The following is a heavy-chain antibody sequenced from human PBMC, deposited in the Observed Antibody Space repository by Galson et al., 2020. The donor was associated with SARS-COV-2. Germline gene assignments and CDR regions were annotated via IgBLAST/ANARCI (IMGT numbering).Heavy chain of an antibody. V-gene: IGHV1-2*02. CDR2: INPKSGGT. CDR1: GYTFTGYY. D-gene: IGHD3-22*01. CDR3: ARDIRYYDSTGLVD. J-gene: IGHJ4*02. Sequence: ASVKVSCKASGYTFTGYYMHWVRQAPGQGLEWMGWINPKSGGTNYAQKFQGRVTMTRDTSISTAYMELSRLRSDDTAVYYCARDIRYYDSTGLVDWGQGALVTVSS.